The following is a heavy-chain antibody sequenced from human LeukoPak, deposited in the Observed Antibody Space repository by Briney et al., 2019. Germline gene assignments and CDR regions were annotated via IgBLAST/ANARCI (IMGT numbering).Heavy chain of an antibody. Sequence: GRSLRLSCAASGFTFSSYGMHWVRQAPGKGLEWVAVISYDGSNKYYADSVKGRFTISRDNSKNTLYLQMNSLRAEDTAVYYCAKVAVGATITDYWGQGTLVTVSS. CDR3: AKVAVGATITDY. J-gene: IGHJ4*02. D-gene: IGHD1-26*01. CDR2: ISYDGSNK. V-gene: IGHV3-30*18. CDR1: GFTFSSYG.